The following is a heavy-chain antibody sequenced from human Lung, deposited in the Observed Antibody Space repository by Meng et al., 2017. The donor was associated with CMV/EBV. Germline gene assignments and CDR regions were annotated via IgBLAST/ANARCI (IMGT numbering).Heavy chain of an antibody. J-gene: IGHJ5*02. V-gene: IGHV3-23*01. CDR3: AKGPEYYPIENWFDP. D-gene: IGHD1-26*01. CDR2: ISGSGGST. Sequence: SFSSSGFTFSSYAMSWVRQAPGKGLEWVSGISGSGGSTPYADSVKGRFTISRDNSKNTLYLQMNSLRAEDTAVYYCAKGPEYYPIENWFDPWGQGAXVNGAS. CDR1: GFTFSSYA.